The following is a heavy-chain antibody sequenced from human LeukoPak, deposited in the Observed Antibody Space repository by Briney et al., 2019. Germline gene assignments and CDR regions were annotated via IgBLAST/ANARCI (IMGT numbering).Heavy chain of an antibody. J-gene: IGHJ4*02. CDR3: ASSGGGDCYSCGYFDY. Sequence: SVKVSCKASGGTFSSYAISWVRQAPGQGLEWMGRIIPIFGAANYAQKFQGRVTITTDESTSTAYMELSSLRSEDTAVYYCASSGGGDCYSCGYFDYWGQGTLVTVSS. V-gene: IGHV1-69*05. CDR1: GGTFSSYA. D-gene: IGHD2-21*02. CDR2: IIPIFGAA.